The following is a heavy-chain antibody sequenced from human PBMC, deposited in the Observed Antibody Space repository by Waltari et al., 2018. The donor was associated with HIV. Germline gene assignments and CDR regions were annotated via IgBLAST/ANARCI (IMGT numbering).Heavy chain of an antibody. V-gene: IGHV3-48*02. Sequence: EAQLVESGGGLVQPGGSLRLSCAASGFTFSSYSMSWVRRAPGKGLEWVSYIRRSGTSIHYADSVKGRFTTSRDIAKNSLFLQMHSLRDEDTAVYYCSRDPLEVVSAARWGQGTLVTVSS. D-gene: IGHD2-15*01. CDR1: GFTFSSYS. J-gene: IGHJ4*02. CDR2: IRRSGTSI. CDR3: SRDPLEVVSAAR.